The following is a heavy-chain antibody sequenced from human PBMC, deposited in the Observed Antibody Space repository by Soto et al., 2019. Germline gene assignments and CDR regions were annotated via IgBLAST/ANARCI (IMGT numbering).Heavy chain of an antibody. D-gene: IGHD3-9*01. V-gene: IGHV4-39*01. CDR1: GGSISSSNYY. CDR2: IYYIGST. Sequence: QLQLQESGPGLVKTSETLSLTCTVSGGSISSSNYYWGWIRQPPGQGLAWIGSIYYIGSTYSNPSLKSRVTMAVDTSKNQFALKLSSVTAADTAVDYGARLGILTGYPRGFDPWGQGTLVAVSS. CDR3: ARLGILTGYPRGFDP. J-gene: IGHJ5*02.